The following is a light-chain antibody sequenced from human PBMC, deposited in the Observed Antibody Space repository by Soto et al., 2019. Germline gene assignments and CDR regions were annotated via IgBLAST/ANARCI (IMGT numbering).Light chain of an antibody. CDR2: RNN. Sequence: QSVLTQPPSASGTPGQRVTISCSGSSSNIGTNTVNWYQQLPGTAPTLLIYRNNERPSGVPDRFSGSKSGTSASLAISGLQSEDEADYYCATWDDSLNGVVFGGGTKVTVL. CDR1: SSNIGTNT. J-gene: IGLJ2*01. CDR3: ATWDDSLNGVV. V-gene: IGLV1-44*01.